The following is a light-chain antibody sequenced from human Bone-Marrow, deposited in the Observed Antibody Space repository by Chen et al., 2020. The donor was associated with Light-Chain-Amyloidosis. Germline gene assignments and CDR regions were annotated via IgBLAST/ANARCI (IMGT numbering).Light chain of an antibody. Sequence: QSVLTQPPSVSAAPGQRVTISCSGSSSNIGNNYVSWYQQFPGTAPTLLIYDNDKRPSGIPDVFAGSKSGTSATLGITGLQTEDEADYFCGAWDSSLNTWVFGGGTKLTVL. CDR3: GAWDSSLNTWV. J-gene: IGLJ3*02. V-gene: IGLV1-51*01. CDR2: DND. CDR1: SSNIGNNY.